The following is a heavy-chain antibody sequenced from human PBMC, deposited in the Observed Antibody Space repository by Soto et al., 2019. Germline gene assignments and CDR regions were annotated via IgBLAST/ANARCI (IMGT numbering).Heavy chain of an antibody. CDR2: IFYDGST. Sequence: SETLSLTCTVCGGSISRYYWTWIRQPPGKGLEWIGYIFYDGSTNYTPSLRSRVSISVDTSKNQFSLELNSVTSADTAVYYCARVMSGYAYGYYDFWGQGALVTVSS. CDR1: GGSISRYY. CDR3: ARVMSGYAYGYYDF. J-gene: IGHJ4*02. V-gene: IGHV4-59*01. D-gene: IGHD3-16*01.